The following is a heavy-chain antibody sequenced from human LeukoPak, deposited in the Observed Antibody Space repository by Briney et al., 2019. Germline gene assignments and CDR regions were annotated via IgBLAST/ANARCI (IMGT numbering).Heavy chain of an antibody. CDR2: ISYDGINK. CDR1: GFAFPSYA. J-gene: IGHJ1*01. Sequence: GRSLRLSCTASGFAFPSYAMHWVRQAPGKGLEWVTLISYDGINKYYADSVKGRLTISRDNSENTVYLQMNSLRPEDTAVYYCAREGDNNFGYRFQHWGQGTLVTVSS. D-gene: IGHD1-1*01. CDR3: AREGDNNFGYRFQH. V-gene: IGHV3-30-3*01.